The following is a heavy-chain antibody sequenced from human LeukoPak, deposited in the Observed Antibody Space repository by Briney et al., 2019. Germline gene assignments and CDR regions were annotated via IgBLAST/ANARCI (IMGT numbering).Heavy chain of an antibody. CDR3: AKGPVSAIVGATTLDY. CDR1: GFSFRSYG. V-gene: IGHV3-33*06. Sequence: GGFLRLSCAASGFSFRSYGMHWVRRAPGKGLEWVAVFWYDGSNKNYADSVKGRFTISRDNSKNMLFLQMNSLRVEDTAVYYCAKGPVSAIVGATTLDYWGQGTLVTVSS. J-gene: IGHJ4*02. D-gene: IGHD1-26*01. CDR2: FWYDGSNK.